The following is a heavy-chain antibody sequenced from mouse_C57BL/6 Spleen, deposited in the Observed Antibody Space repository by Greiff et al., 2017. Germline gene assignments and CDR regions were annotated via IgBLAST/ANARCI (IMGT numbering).Heavy chain of an antibody. J-gene: IGHJ4*01. Sequence: EVHLVESGGGLVKPGGSLKLSCAASGFTFSDYGMHWVHQAPEKGLEWVAYISSGSSTINYADTVKGRFTISRDNAKNTLFLQMTSLRSEDTAMYYCAGRDNYDAMDYWGQGTSVTVSS. CDR2: ISSGSSTI. V-gene: IGHV5-17*01. CDR3: AGRDNYDAMDY. D-gene: IGHD1-3*01. CDR1: GFTFSDYG.